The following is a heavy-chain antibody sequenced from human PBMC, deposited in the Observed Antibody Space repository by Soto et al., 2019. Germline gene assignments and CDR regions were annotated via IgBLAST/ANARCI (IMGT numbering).Heavy chain of an antibody. CDR3: ARHDCISSSCYYYYYYVMDV. D-gene: IGHD2-2*01. CDR1: GDTFSIYA. CDR2: IIPFFDTA. Sequence: SLKVSCKASGDTFSIYATSWVRQAPGQGLEWMGGIIPFFDTANYAQQFQGRVTITADESTSTAYMELSSLRSEDTAVYYCARHDCISSSCYYYYYYVMDVWGQGTTVTVSS. V-gene: IGHV1-69*13. J-gene: IGHJ6*02.